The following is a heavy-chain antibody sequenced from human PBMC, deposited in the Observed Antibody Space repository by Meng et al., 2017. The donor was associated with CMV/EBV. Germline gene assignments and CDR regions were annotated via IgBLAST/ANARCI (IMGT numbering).Heavy chain of an antibody. CDR2: IYPGDSDT. CDR3: TSHGNAGTTGGKIYYYGMDV. J-gene: IGHJ6*02. CDR1: GYSFSTYW. Sequence: GESLKISCQGSGYSFSTYWIGWVRQMPGKGLEWMGIIYPGDSDTRYGPSFQGQVTISVDTSISTAYLQWSSLKASDTAMYYCTSHGNAGTTGGKIYYYGMDVWGQGTTVTVSS. D-gene: IGHD1-1*01. V-gene: IGHV5-51*01.